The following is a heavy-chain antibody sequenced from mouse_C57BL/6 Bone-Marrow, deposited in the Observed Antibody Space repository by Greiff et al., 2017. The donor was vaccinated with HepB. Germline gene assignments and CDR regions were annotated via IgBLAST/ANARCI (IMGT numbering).Heavy chain of an antibody. CDR2: ISSGSSTI. Sequence: EVQLQESGGGLVKPGGSLKLSCAASGFTFSDYGMHWVRQAPEKGLEWVAYISSGSSTIYYADTVKGRFTISRDHAKNTLFLQITSLRSEDTAMYYCARSGDYWGQGTTLTVSS. CDR3: ARSGDY. J-gene: IGHJ2*01. CDR1: GFTFSDYG. V-gene: IGHV5-17*01.